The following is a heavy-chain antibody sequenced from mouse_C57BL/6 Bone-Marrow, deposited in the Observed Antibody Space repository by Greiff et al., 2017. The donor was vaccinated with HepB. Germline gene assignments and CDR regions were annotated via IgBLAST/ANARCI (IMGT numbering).Heavy chain of an antibody. CDR3: ANYGSRAWFAY. CDR2: IYPGDGDT. CDR1: GYAFSSSW. D-gene: IGHD1-1*01. V-gene: IGHV1-82*01. Sequence: QVQLKQSGPELVKPGASVKISCKASGYAFSSSWMNWVKQRPGKGLEWIGRIYPGDGDTNYNGKFKGKATLTADKSSSTAYMQLSSLTSEDSAVYFCANYGSRAWFAYWGQGTLVTVSA. J-gene: IGHJ3*01.